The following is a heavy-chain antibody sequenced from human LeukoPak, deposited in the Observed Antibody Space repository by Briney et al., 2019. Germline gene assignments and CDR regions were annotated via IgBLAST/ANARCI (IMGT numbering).Heavy chain of an antibody. CDR1: GYSFTSYW. CDR2: IYPGDSDT. CDR3: AIARRRYCSGGSCYGFDI. Sequence: GESLKVSCKGSGYSFTSYWIGWARQMPGKGLEWMGIIYPGDSDTRYSPSFQGQVTISADKSISTAYLQWSSLKASDTAMYYCAIARRRYCSGGSCYGFDIWGQGTMVTVSS. D-gene: IGHD2-15*01. V-gene: IGHV5-51*01. J-gene: IGHJ3*02.